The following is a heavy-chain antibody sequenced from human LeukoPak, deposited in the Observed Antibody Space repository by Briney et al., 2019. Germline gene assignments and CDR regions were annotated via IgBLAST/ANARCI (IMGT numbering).Heavy chain of an antibody. V-gene: IGHV3-30*02. Sequence: GGSLRLSCAASGFTFSSYGMHWVRQAPGRGLEWVAFIRYDGSNKNYADSVKGRFTISRDNSKNTLYLQMNSLRPEDTAVYYCAKDAPRYYDSSGHQDYWGQGTLVTVSS. CDR1: GFTFSSYG. CDR2: IRYDGSNK. D-gene: IGHD3-22*01. J-gene: IGHJ4*02. CDR3: AKDAPRYYDSSGHQDY.